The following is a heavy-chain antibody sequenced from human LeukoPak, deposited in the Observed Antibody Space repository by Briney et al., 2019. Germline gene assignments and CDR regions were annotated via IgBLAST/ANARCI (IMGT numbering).Heavy chain of an antibody. CDR3: ARDMYSSGWGPFDY. D-gene: IGHD6-19*01. Sequence: GGSLRLSCAASGFTFSDHYMSWIRQAPGKGLEWVSYISNSGTTIYYADSVKGRFTISRDNAKNSLYLQMNSLRAEDTAVYYCARDMYSSGWGPFDYWGQGTLVTVSS. J-gene: IGHJ4*02. CDR1: GFTFSDHY. CDR2: ISNSGTTI. V-gene: IGHV3-11*04.